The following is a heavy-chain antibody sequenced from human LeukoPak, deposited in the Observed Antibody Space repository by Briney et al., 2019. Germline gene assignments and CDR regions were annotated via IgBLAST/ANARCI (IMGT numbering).Heavy chain of an antibody. Sequence: SVKGSCRASGGTFSSYAISWVRQAPGQGLEWMGRIIPILGIANYAQKFQGRVTITADESTSTAYMELSSLRSEDTAVYYCAREGTNYDFWSGYHYYFDYWGQGTLVTVSS. V-gene: IGHV1-69*04. CDR3: AREGTNYDFWSGYHYYFDY. CDR2: IIPILGIA. J-gene: IGHJ4*02. CDR1: GGTFSSYA. D-gene: IGHD3-3*01.